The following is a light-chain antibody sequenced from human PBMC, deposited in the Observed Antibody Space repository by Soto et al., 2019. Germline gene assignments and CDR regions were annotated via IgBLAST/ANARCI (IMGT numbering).Light chain of an antibody. CDR3: CSYAGSSTYV. Sequence: QSVLTQPASVSGSPGQSITISCTGTSSDFGSYNLVSWYQQHPGKAPKLMIYEDSKRPSGVSNRFSGSKSGNTASLTISGLQAEDDAAYYCCSYAGSSTYVFGTGTKVTVL. CDR2: EDS. V-gene: IGLV2-23*01. J-gene: IGLJ1*01. CDR1: SSDFGSYNL.